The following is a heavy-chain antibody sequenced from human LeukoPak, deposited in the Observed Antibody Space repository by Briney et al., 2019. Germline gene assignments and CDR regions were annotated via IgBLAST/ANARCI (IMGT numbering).Heavy chain of an antibody. CDR2: INPNSGGT. J-gene: IGHJ3*02. CDR3: ARDQGGLLWFGEPPDPKENRRAFDI. D-gene: IGHD3-10*01. CDR1: GYTFTGYY. Sequence: GASVKVSCKASGYTFTGYYMHWVRQAPGQGLEWMGWINPNSGGTNYAQKFQGRVTMTRDTSISTAYMELSRLRSDDTAVYYCARDQGGLLWFGEPPDPKENRRAFDIWGQGTMVTVSS. V-gene: IGHV1-2*02.